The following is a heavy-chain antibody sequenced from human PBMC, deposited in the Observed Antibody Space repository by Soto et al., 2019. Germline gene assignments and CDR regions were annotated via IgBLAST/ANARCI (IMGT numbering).Heavy chain of an antibody. CDR3: ARSIAARIDRPQPSYYFDY. Sequence: AASVKVSCKASGGTFSSYAISWVRQAPGQGLEWMGGIIPIFGTANYAQKFQGRVTITADESTSTAYMELSSLRSEDTAVYYCARSIAARIDRPQPSYYFDYWGQGTLVTVSS. J-gene: IGHJ4*02. V-gene: IGHV1-69*13. CDR2: IIPIFGTA. D-gene: IGHD6-6*01. CDR1: GGTFSSYA.